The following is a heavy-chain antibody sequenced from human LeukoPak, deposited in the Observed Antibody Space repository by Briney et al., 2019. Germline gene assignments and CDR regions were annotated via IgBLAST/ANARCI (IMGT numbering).Heavy chain of an antibody. V-gene: IGHV4-34*01. D-gene: IGHD2-2*01. CDR3: AREPAFNSYCSSTSCYWDY. J-gene: IGHJ4*02. Sequence: SETLSLTCAVYGGSFSGYYWSWIRQPPGKGLEWIGEINHSGSTNYNPSLKSRVTISVDTSKNQFSLKLSSVTAADTAVYYCAREPAFNSYCSSTSCYWDYWGQGTLVTVSS. CDR2: INHSGST. CDR1: GGSFSGYY.